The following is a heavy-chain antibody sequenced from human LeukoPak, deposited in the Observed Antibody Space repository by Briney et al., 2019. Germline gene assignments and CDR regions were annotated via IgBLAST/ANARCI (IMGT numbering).Heavy chain of an antibody. D-gene: IGHD3-10*01. J-gene: IGHJ6*03. V-gene: IGHV1-18*01. CDR3: ARHSEYGSGSYTKLGYMDV. Sequence: ASVKLSCKASGYTFTSYGISWVRHAPAQRLERMGWISAYNGNTNYAQKLQGGVTMTTDTSTSTAYMELRSLRSDDTAVYYCARHSEYGSGSYTKLGYMDVWGKGTTVTVSS. CDR1: GYTFTSYG. CDR2: ISAYNGNT.